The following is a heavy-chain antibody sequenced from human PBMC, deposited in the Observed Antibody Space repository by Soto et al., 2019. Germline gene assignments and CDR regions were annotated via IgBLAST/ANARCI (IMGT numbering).Heavy chain of an antibody. V-gene: IGHV1-69*13. CDR2: IIPIFGTA. CDR3: ARDLPNRVVPAALRYYYYGMDV. D-gene: IGHD2-2*02. CDR1: GGTFSSYA. J-gene: IGHJ6*02. Sequence: ASVKVSCKASGGTFSSYAISWVRQAPGQGLEWMGGIIPIFGTANYAQKFQGRVTITADESTCTAYMELSSLRSEDTAVYYCARDLPNRVVPAALRYYYYGMDVWGQGTTVTVSS.